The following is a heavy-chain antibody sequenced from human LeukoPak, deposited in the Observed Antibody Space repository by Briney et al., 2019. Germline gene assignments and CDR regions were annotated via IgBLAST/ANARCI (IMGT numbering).Heavy chain of an antibody. CDR1: GFTFSSFG. J-gene: IGHJ5*02. Sequence: GGSLRLSCAASGFTFSSFGMSWVRQAPGKGLEWVSGISGSGGSTYYADSVKGRFTISRDNSKNTLYLQMNSLRAEDTAVYYCAKDTPKEVPVPNWFDPWGQGTLATVSS. CDR3: AKDTPKEVPVPNWFDP. D-gene: IGHD2-2*01. CDR2: ISGSGGST. V-gene: IGHV3-23*01.